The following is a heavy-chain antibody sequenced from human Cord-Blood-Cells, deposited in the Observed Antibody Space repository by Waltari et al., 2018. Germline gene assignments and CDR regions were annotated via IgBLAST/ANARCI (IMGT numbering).Heavy chain of an antibody. J-gene: IGHJ6*02. CDR1: GYTLTELA. D-gene: IGHD3-10*01. CDR3: ATSITMVQGVYLYGSYYYYYGMDV. V-gene: IGHV1-24*01. CDR2: FEPEDGET. Sequence: QVQLVQSGAEVKKPGASVKVSCKVSGYTLTELAMTWVRQAPGKGLVWLGGFEPEDGETSYAQKFQGRVTMTEDTSTDTAYMELSSLRSEDTAVYYCATSITMVQGVYLYGSYYYYYGMDVWGQGTTVTVSS.